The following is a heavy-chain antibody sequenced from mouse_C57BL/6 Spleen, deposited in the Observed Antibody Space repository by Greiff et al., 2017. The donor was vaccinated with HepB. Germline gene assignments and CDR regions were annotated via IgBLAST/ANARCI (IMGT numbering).Heavy chain of an antibody. Sequence: VQLQQSGAELAKPGASVKLSCKASGYTFTSYWMHWVKQRPGQGLEWIGYINPSSGYTKYNQKFKDKATLTADKSSRTAYMQLSSLTYEDSAVYYCAISRSNNYFDYWGQGTTLTVSS. CDR1: GYTFTSYW. J-gene: IGHJ2*01. D-gene: IGHD2-5*01. CDR2: INPSSGYT. V-gene: IGHV1-7*01. CDR3: AISRSNNYFDY.